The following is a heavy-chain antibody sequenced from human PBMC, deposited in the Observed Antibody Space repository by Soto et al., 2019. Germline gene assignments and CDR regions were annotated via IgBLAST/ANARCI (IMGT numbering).Heavy chain of an antibody. Sequence: SQTPSVRWPVAGGSVENYRSSWVRQSPGKGLEMIGYVYYTGSAIYSPSLRSRVTISVDTSNNQFSLKLTSVTSADTAVYYCARMPYPTGSRPPFDYWGRGSLVTVSS. D-gene: IGHD1-26*01. J-gene: IGHJ4*02. CDR1: GGSVENYR. V-gene: IGHV4-59*02. CDR2: VYYTGSA. CDR3: ARMPYPTGSRPPFDY.